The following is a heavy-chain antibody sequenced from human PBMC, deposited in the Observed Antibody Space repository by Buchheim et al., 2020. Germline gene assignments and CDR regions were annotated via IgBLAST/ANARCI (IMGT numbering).Heavy chain of an antibody. Sequence: EVHLLESGGGLVQPGGSLRLSCAASGFTFSSYAMTWVRQAPGKGLGGVSAISDSGSSTYYADSVKGRFTISRDNSKNTLYLQMNSLRAEDTAIYYCAKAPSIVVVPADWGQGTL. CDR2: ISDSGSST. CDR3: AKAPSIVVVPAD. V-gene: IGHV3-23*01. D-gene: IGHD2-15*01. J-gene: IGHJ4*02. CDR1: GFTFSSYA.